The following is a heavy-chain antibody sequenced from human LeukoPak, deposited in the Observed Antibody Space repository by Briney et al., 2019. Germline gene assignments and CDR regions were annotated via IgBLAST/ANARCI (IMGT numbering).Heavy chain of an antibody. Sequence: PGGSLRLSCAASGFTFSSYAMSWIRQPPGKGLEWIGYIYYSGSTNYNPSLKSRVTISVDTSKNQFSLKLSSVTAADTAVYYCARAGSYGSGSYYNYWGQGTLVTVSS. D-gene: IGHD3-10*01. J-gene: IGHJ4*02. CDR2: IYYSGST. CDR1: GFTFSSYA. CDR3: ARAGSYGSGSYYNY. V-gene: IGHV4-59*12.